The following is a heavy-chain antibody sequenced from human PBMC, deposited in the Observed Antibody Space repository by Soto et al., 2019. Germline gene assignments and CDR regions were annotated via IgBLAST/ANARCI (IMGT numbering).Heavy chain of an antibody. CDR2: IIHSGST. V-gene: IGHV4-34*01. Sequence: SETLSLTCAVYVGSFSGYYWSWIRQPPGKGLEWIGEIIHSGSTNYNPSLKGRVDISVDTSTSTFYMELSSLRSEETAVYYCARGVSISAPGCGPYYWGQGTLVTVSS. CDR1: VGSFSGYY. D-gene: IGHD6-13*01. CDR3: ARGVSISAPGCGPYY. J-gene: IGHJ4*02.